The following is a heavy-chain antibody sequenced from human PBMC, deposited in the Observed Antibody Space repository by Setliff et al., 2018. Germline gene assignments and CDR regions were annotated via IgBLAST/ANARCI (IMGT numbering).Heavy chain of an antibody. V-gene: IGHV3-66*01. CDR2: LYPNLVT. D-gene: IGHD2-15*01. CDR1: GFNVRSSY. Sequence: GWSLRLSCAMTGFNVRSSYMNWVRQAPGKGLEWVSVLYPNLVTNYADSVKDRFTVSRDESKNMVYLQMNNLVVDDTAIYYCARGLCVGQSCYWPKAMDVWGQGATVTVSS. J-gene: IGHJ6*02. CDR3: ARGLCVGQSCYWPKAMDV.